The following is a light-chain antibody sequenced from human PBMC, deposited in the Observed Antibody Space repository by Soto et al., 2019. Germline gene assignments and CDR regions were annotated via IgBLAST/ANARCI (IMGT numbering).Light chain of an antibody. CDR3: QSYDTSLSGLGV. CDR2: SNI. V-gene: IGLV1-40*01. J-gene: IGLJ2*01. CDR1: SSNIGAGFD. Sequence: QSVLTQPPSVSGAPGQRVTISCTGSSSNIGAGFDVHWYQQLPGTAPKLLIYSNINRPSGVPDRFSASKSGSSASLAITGLQAEDEADYYCQSYDTSLSGLGVFGGGTKLTVL.